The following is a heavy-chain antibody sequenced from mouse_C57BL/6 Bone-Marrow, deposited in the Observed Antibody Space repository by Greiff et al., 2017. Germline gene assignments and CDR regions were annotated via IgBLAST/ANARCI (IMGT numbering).Heavy chain of an antibody. J-gene: IGHJ2*01. CDR2: ISYDGSH. V-gene: IGHV3-6*01. Sequence: EVKLMESGPGLVKPSQSLSLTCSVTGYSITSGYYWNWIRQFPGNKLEWMGYISYDGSHNYNPSLKNRISITRDTSKNPFFLKLNSLTTEDTATYYCARGGIDYYGSRFYFDYWGQGTTLTVSS. CDR1: GYSITSGYY. D-gene: IGHD1-1*01. CDR3: ARGGIDYYGSRFYFDY.